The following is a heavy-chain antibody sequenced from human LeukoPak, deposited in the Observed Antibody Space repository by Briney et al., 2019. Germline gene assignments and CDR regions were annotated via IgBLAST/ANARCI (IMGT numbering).Heavy chain of an antibody. CDR2: IFTTGST. Sequence: SQTLSLTCTVSGDSISSGTYYWSWIRQPAGKGLEWIGRIFTTGSTNYNPSLKSRVTMSVDTSKNQFSLKLSSVTVADTAVYYCASQTMVRGVPGYFDYWGQGTLVTVSS. J-gene: IGHJ4*02. V-gene: IGHV4-61*02. CDR3: ASQTMVRGVPGYFDY. D-gene: IGHD3-10*01. CDR1: GDSISSGTYY.